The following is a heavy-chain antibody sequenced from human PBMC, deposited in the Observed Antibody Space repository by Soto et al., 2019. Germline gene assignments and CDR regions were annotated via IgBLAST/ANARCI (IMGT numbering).Heavy chain of an antibody. Sequence: LEILCLRCTVVGGNISSSGGYRGWISKTPGKGLEWIGSVYYGGSTYYNPSLKSRVTISVETSKSQFSLKLSSVTAADTAVYYCAGGDYYHSSGYYFYYYTMDVWGQGTTVTVSS. J-gene: IGHJ6*02. V-gene: IGHV4-39*01. CDR2: VYYGGST. CDR1: GGNISSSGGY. CDR3: AGGDYYHSSGYYFYYYTMDV. D-gene: IGHD3-22*01.